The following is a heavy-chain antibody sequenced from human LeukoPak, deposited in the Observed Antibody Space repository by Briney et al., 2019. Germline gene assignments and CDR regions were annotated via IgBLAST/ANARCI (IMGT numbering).Heavy chain of an antibody. V-gene: IGHV1-18*01. CDR1: GYTFTSYG. Sequence: ASVKVSCKASGYTFTSYGISWVRQAPGQGLEWTGWISAYNGNTNYAQKLQGRVTMTTDTSTSTAYMELRSLRSDDTAVYYCARDYTPIGYYYGMDVWGQGTTVTVSS. D-gene: IGHD2-15*01. J-gene: IGHJ6*02. CDR2: ISAYNGNT. CDR3: ARDYTPIGYYYGMDV.